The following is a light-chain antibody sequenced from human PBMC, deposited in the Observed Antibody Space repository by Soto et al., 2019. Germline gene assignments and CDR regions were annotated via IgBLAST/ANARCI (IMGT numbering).Light chain of an antibody. CDR1: QSISTW. J-gene: IGKJ4*01. CDR3: QQYTTYPLT. CDR2: KAS. Sequence: DIQMTQSPSTLSASVGDRVTITCRASQSISTWLAWYQQKPGKAPKLLIYKASSLEAGVPSRFSGSGSGTEFNITISSLQPDDFATYYCQQYTTYPLTFGGGTTVEIK. V-gene: IGKV1-5*03.